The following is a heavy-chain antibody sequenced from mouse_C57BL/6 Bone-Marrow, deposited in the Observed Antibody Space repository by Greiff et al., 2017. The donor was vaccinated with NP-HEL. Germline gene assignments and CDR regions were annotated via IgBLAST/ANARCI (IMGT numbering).Heavy chain of an antibody. J-gene: IGHJ3*01. V-gene: IGHV3-6*01. D-gene: IGHD1-1*01. CDR2: ISYDGSN. CDR1: GYSITSGYY. CDR3: ARAGSSYGAWFAY. Sequence: EVKLMESGPGLVKPSQSLSLTCSVTGYSITSGYYWNWIRQFPGNKLEWMGYISYDGSNNYNPSLKNRISITRDTSKNQFFLKLNSVTTEDTATYYCARAGSSYGAWFAYWGQGTLVTVSA.